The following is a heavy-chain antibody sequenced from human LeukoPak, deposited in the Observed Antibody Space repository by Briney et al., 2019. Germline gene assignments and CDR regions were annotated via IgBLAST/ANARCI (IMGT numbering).Heavy chain of an antibody. V-gene: IGHV3-7*01. Sequence: HPGGSLRLSCAASGFTFSSYCMSWVRQAPGKGLEWVANIKQDGSEKYYVDSVKGRFTISRDNAKNSLYLQMNSLRAEDTAVYYCARAGSGYYYGRAQQWDAFDIWGQGTMVTVSS. CDR2: IKQDGSEK. D-gene: IGHD3-22*01. CDR1: GFTFSSYC. CDR3: ARAGSGYYYGRAQQWDAFDI. J-gene: IGHJ3*02.